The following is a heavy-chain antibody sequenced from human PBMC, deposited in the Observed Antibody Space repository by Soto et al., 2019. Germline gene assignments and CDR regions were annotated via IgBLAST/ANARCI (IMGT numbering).Heavy chain of an antibody. CDR2: IYYTGKT. D-gene: IGHD3-22*01. V-gene: IGHV4-39*07. Sequence: PSETLSLTCIVSGDSISSSDYYWGWIRQPPGKGLEGSGNIYYTGKTYYSPSLESRVTISVDTSNNQFSLKLSSVTAADTAVYYCARAWGWFDYDSSGYLPHWGQGTLVTVSS. CDR3: ARAWGWFDYDSSGYLPH. CDR1: GDSISSSDYY. J-gene: IGHJ4*02.